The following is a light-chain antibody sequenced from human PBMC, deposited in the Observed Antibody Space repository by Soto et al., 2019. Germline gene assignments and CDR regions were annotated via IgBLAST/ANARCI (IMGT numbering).Light chain of an antibody. CDR3: AAWDDSLSGYV. V-gene: IGLV1-47*02. J-gene: IGLJ1*01. CDR2: SNT. CDR1: SSNIGSNY. Sequence: QSVLTQPPSAFGTPGQRVTISCSGSSSNIGSNYVYWYQHLPGAAPKLLIYSNTQRPSGVPDRFSGSKSGTSASLAISGLRSEDEADYYCAAWDDSLSGYVFGTGTKLTVL.